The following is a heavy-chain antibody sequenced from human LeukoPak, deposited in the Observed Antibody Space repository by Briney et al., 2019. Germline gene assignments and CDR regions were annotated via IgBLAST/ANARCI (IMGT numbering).Heavy chain of an antibody. Sequence: GGSLRLSCAASGFTFSSYSMNWVRQAPGKGLEWVSSISSSSNYIYYADSVKGRFTISRDNSKNTLYLQMNSLRAEDTAVYYCAKKGYYDGSGYYMYYFDHWGQGTLVTVSS. CDR3: AKKGYYDGSGYYMYYFDH. D-gene: IGHD3-22*01. J-gene: IGHJ4*02. CDR1: GFTFSSYS. V-gene: IGHV3-21*04. CDR2: ISSSSNYI.